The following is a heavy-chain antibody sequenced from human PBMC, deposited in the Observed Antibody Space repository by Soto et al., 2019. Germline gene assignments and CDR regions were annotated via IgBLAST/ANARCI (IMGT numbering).Heavy chain of an antibody. D-gene: IGHD3-22*01. CDR1: GGSISSYY. J-gene: IGHJ5*02. Sequence: PSETLSLTCTVSGGSISSYYWSWIRQPPGKGLEWIGYTYYSGSTNYNPSVKSRVTISVDTSKNQFSLKLSSVTAADTAVYYCARAVWYDSSGYRRSNWFDPWGQGTLVTVSS. CDR2: TYYSGST. CDR3: ARAVWYDSSGYRRSNWFDP. V-gene: IGHV4-59*01.